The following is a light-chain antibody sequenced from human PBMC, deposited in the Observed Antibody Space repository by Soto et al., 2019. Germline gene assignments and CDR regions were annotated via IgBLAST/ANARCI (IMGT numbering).Light chain of an antibody. J-gene: IGKJ4*01. CDR2: GAS. CDR3: QKYGSNWLLT. V-gene: IGKV3-20*01. Sequence: EIVLTQSPATLSLSPGESATLSCRASQSVSSYLAWYQQKPGQAPRLLIYGASSRATGIPDRFSGSGSGTDFTLTISRLEPEDFAVYYCQKYGSNWLLTFGGGTKVDIK. CDR1: QSVSSY.